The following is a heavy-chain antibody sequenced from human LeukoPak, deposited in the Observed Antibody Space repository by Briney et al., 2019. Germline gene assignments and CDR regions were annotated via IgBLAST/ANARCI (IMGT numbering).Heavy chain of an antibody. D-gene: IGHD3-16*01. CDR1: GVTLSTYA. CDR3: ARSRGPNTFGGVHDY. V-gene: IGHV3-23*01. CDR2: ISSSGSGDNT. J-gene: IGHJ4*02. Sequence: GGSLRLSCAASGVTLSTYAMSWARQAPGKGLEWVSGISSSGSGDNTYYADSVKGRFTISRDNSKNTLYLQMNSLRAEDTAVYYCARSRGPNTFGGVHDYWGQGTLVTVSS.